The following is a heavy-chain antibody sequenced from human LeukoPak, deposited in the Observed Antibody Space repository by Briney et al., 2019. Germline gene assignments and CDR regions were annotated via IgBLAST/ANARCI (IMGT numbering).Heavy chain of an antibody. CDR1: GFTFSSYA. Sequence: GGSLRLSCAASGFTFSSYAMSWVRQATGKGLEWVSAIGTAGDTYYPGSVKGRFTISRETAKNSLYLQMNSLRAGDTAVYYCARGWPGIAVAGPSWVWGQGTTVTVSS. V-gene: IGHV3-13*01. CDR2: IGTAGDT. J-gene: IGHJ6*02. D-gene: IGHD6-19*01. CDR3: ARGWPGIAVAGPSWV.